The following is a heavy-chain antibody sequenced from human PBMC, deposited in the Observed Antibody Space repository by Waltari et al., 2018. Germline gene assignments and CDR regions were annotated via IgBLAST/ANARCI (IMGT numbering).Heavy chain of an antibody. CDR2: IYYSGST. D-gene: IGHD3-22*01. CDR3: ARVDSSGYYAFDY. J-gene: IGHJ4*02. V-gene: IGHV4-59*01. CDR1: GGSISSYY. Sequence: QVQLQESGPGLVKPSETLSLTCPVSGGSISSYYWSWIRQPPGKGLEWIGYIYYSGSTNYNPSLKSRVTISVDTSKNQFSLKLSSVTAADTAVYYCARVDSSGYYAFDYWGQGTLVTVSS.